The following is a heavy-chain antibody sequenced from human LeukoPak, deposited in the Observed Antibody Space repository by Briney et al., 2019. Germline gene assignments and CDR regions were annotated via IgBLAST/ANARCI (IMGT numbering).Heavy chain of an antibody. J-gene: IGHJ5*02. CDR1: GGSTSSSNFY. D-gene: IGHD2-15*01. CDR2: ISYSGST. V-gene: IGHV4-39*07. Sequence: SETLSLTCIVSGGSTSSSNFYWGWIRQPPGKGLEWIGSISYSGSTYYNPSLRSRVTISIDTSKNQFSLNLNSVTAADTAVYYCARDSPLYCTGGSCRFDPWGRGTLVTVSS. CDR3: ARDSPLYCTGGSCRFDP.